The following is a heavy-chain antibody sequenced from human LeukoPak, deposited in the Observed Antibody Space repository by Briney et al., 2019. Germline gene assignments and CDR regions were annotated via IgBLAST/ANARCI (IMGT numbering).Heavy chain of an antibody. J-gene: IGHJ4*02. CDR3: ARGSSSSSWYY. CDR1: GGSFSGYY. CDR2: INHSGST. D-gene: IGHD6-13*01. V-gene: IGHV4-34*01. Sequence: SETLSLTCAVYGGSFSGYYWSWIRQPPGKGLEWMGEINHSGSTNYNPSLKSRVTISVDTSKNQFSLKLISVTAADTAVYYCARGSSSSSWYYWGQGTLVTVSS.